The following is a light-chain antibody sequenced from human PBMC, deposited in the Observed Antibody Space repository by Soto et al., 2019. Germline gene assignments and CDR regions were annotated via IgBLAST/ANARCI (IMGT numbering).Light chain of an antibody. CDR1: SSDVGGHDY. CDR3: NSYSSTTLV. J-gene: IGLJ1*01. Sequence: QSALTQPASVSGSPGQSITISCTGTSSDVGGHDYVSWYQQHPGKAPKLIIYEVRNRPSGVSNRFSGSKSGNTASLTISGLQAEDEADYYFNSYSSTTLVFGTGTKVTVL. CDR2: EVR. V-gene: IGLV2-14*01.